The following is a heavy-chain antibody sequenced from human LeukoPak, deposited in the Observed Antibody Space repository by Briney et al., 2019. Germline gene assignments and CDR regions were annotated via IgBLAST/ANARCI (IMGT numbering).Heavy chain of an antibody. D-gene: IGHD2-15*01. V-gene: IGHV4-59*01. Sequence: ETLSLTCTVSGGSISSYYWSWIRQPPGKGLEWIGYIYYSGSTNYNPSPKSRVTISVDTSKNQFSLKLSSVTAADTAVYYCARAYCSGGSCYPDYWGQGTLVTVSS. CDR2: IYYSGST. J-gene: IGHJ4*02. CDR3: ARAYCSGGSCYPDY. CDR1: GGSISSYY.